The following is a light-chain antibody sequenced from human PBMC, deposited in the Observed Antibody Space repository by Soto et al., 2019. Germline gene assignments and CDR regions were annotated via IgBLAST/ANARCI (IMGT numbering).Light chain of an antibody. CDR3: HQHYEWSPGT. CDR1: QSVSHK. Sequence: EIVMTQSTATLSVSADEGATLSCRASQSVSHKVAWYEQKPGQTPRFLMYYVCRRATGIPARCSGSESGTEFTLTITPLQSDDVAVYCCHQHYEWSPGTLGQGATGDI. J-gene: IGKJ1*01. CDR2: YVC. V-gene: IGKV3-15*01.